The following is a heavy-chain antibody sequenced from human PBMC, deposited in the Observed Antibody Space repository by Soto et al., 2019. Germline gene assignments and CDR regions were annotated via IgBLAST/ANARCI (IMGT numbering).Heavy chain of an antibody. J-gene: IGHJ5*02. D-gene: IGHD3-10*01. Sequence: QVQLVQSGAEVKKPGASVKVSCKASGYTFTSYNMHWVRQAPGQGLEWVGMINPLGFSTTYAQKFRGRVTMTRYTSTSTVYMELTTLRSDDTAVYYCATAAGRFGELYWFDPWGQGTLVTVSP. V-gene: IGHV1-46*01. CDR2: INPLGFST. CDR3: ATAAGRFGELYWFDP. CDR1: GYTFTSYN.